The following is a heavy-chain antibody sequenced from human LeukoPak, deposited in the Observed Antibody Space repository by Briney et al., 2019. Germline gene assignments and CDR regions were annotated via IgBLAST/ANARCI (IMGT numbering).Heavy chain of an antibody. D-gene: IGHD6-6*01. J-gene: IGHJ4*02. V-gene: IGHV1-69*02. CDR2: IIPILGIA. Sequence: SVKVSCKASGGTFSSYTISWVRQAPGQGLEWMGRIIPILGIANYAQKFQGRVTITADKSTSTAYMELSSLRSEDTAVYYCASDGQQLVRFLYWGQGTLVTVSS. CDR3: ASDGQQLVRFLY. CDR1: GGTFSSYT.